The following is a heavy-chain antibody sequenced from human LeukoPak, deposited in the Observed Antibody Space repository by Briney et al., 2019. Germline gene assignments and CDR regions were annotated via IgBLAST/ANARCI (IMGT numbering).Heavy chain of an antibody. D-gene: IGHD3-10*01. J-gene: IGHJ6*03. Sequence: SGGSLRLSCAASGFTFSSYWMSWVRQAPGKGLEWVANIKQDGSEKYYVDSVKGRFTISRDNAKNSLYLQMNSLRAEDTAVYYCARGSGEYLESPYYYYYMDVWGKGTTVTVSS. CDR2: IKQDGSEK. CDR1: GFTFSSYW. CDR3: ARGSGEYLESPYYYYYMDV. V-gene: IGHV3-7*01.